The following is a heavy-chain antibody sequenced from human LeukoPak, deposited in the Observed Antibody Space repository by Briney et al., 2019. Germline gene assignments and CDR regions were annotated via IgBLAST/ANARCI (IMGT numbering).Heavy chain of an antibody. V-gene: IGHV4-34*08. J-gene: IGHJ4*02. CDR1: GFTVSSNY. CDR3: AGCIAARLDY. Sequence: GSLRLSCVASGFTVSSNYMSWVRQAPGKGLEWIGEINHSGSTNYNPSLKSRVTISVDTSKNQFSLKLSSVTAADTAVYYCAGCIAARLDYWGQGTLVTVSS. D-gene: IGHD6-6*01. CDR2: INHSGST.